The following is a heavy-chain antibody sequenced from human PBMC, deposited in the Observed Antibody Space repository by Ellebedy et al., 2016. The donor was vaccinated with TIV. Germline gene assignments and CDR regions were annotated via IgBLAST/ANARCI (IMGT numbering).Heavy chain of an antibody. V-gene: IGHV4-34*01. J-gene: IGHJ4*02. Sequence: SETLSLXXAVYGGSFSGYYWTWIRQPPGKGLEWIGEINHSGSTNYNSSLKSRVTISIDTSKNQFSLKLSSVTAADTAVYYCARGTVALQPLKYFDYWGQGTLVTVSS. CDR1: GGSFSGYY. D-gene: IGHD6-19*01. CDR2: INHSGST. CDR3: ARGTVALQPLKYFDY.